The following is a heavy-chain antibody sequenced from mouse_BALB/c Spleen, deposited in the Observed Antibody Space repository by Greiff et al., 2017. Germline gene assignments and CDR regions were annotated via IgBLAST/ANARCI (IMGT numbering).Heavy chain of an antibody. Sequence: EVQLQESGGGLVQPGGSRKLSCAASGFTFSDYGMAWVRQAPGKGPEWVAFISNLAYSIYYADTVTGRFTISRENAKNTLYLEMSSLRSEDTAMYYCARAGTVEVRAMDYWGQGTSVTVSS. V-gene: IGHV5-15*02. D-gene: IGHD1-1*01. CDR2: ISNLAYSI. CDR1: GFTFSDYG. J-gene: IGHJ4*01. CDR3: ARAGTVEVRAMDY.